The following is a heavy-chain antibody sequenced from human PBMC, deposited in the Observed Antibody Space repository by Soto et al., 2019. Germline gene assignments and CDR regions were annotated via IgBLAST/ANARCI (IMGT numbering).Heavy chain of an antibody. CDR2: ISGSGGST. J-gene: IGHJ6*03. Sequence: GGSLRLSCAASGFTFSSYAMSWVRQAPGKGLEWVSAISGSGGSTYYADSVKGRFTISRDNSKNTLYLQMNSLRAEDTAVYYCAKPPPTTGTTYSYYYYMDGWGKGTTVTVSS. V-gene: IGHV3-23*01. D-gene: IGHD4-17*01. CDR1: GFTFSSYA. CDR3: AKPPPTTGTTYSYYYYMDG.